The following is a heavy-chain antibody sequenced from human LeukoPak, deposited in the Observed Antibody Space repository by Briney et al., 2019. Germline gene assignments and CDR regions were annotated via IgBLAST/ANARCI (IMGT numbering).Heavy chain of an antibody. D-gene: IGHD6-13*01. CDR3: ATTAGIAARYYFDY. CDR1: GFTFSSYW. J-gene: IGHJ4*02. CDR2: IKQAGSDE. V-gene: IGHV3-7*01. Sequence: GGSLRLSCAASGFTFSSYWMSWVRQAPGKGLEWVANIKQAGSDEYYVDSVKGRFTISRDNAKNSLYLQMNSLRAEDTAVYYCATTAGIAARYYFDYWGQGTLVTVSS.